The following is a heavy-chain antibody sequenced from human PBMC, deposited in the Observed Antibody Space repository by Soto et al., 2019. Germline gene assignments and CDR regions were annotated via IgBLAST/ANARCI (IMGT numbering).Heavy chain of an antibody. CDR3: ARDSSADAFDI. V-gene: IGHV1-69*13. CDR1: GGTFNNYV. CDR2: IIPIFGTA. J-gene: IGHJ3*02. D-gene: IGHD6-6*01. Sequence: SVKVSCKASGGTFNNYVINWVRQAPGQGLEWMAGIIPIFGTANYAQKFQGRVTITADESTSTAYMELSSLGSEDTAVYYCARDSSADAFDIWGQGTMVTVSS.